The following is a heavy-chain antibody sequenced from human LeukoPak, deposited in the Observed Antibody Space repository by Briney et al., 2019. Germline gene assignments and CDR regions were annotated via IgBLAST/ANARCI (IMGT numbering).Heavy chain of an antibody. V-gene: IGHV3-11*01. CDR2: IGSSGSTI. Sequence: GGSLRLSCAASGFTFSDYSMSWIRQAPGKGLEWVSYIGSSGSTIYYADSVKGRFTISRDNAKNSLYLQMNSLRAEDTAAYYCASGGSIAVATWVDYWGQGTLVIVSS. CDR1: GFTFSDYS. CDR3: ASGGSIAVATWVDY. D-gene: IGHD6-19*01. J-gene: IGHJ4*02.